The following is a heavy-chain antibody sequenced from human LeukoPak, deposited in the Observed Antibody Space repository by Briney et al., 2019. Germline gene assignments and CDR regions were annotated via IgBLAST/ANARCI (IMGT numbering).Heavy chain of an antibody. CDR3: AKDLNGVLLWFGELFPDAFDI. D-gene: IGHD3-10*01. CDR1: GFTFNNYG. Sequence: GGSLRLSCAASGFTFNNYGMHWVRQAPGKGLEWVAFIRNDGGTKYYADSVKGRFTISRDNSKNTLYVQMNSLRAEDTAVYYCAKDLNGVLLWFGELFPDAFDIWGQGTMVTVSS. V-gene: IGHV3-30*02. CDR2: IRNDGGTK. J-gene: IGHJ3*02.